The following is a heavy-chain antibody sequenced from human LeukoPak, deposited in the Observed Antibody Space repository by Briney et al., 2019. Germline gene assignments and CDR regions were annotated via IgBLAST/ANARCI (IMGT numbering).Heavy chain of an antibody. D-gene: IGHD3-3*01. J-gene: IGHJ4*02. V-gene: IGHV4-30-4*02. CDR3: AGLPWSGYQFVDY. Sequence: SETLSLTCTVSGGSISSGDYYWSWIRQPPGKGLEWIGYIYYSGSTYYNPSLKSRVTISVDTSKNQFSLKLSSVTAADTAVYYCAGLPWSGYQFVDYWGQGTLVTVSS. CDR1: GGSISSGDYY. CDR2: IYYSGST.